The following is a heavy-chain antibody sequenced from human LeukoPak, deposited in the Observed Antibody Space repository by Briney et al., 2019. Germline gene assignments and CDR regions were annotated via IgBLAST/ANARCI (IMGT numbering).Heavy chain of an antibody. J-gene: IGHJ4*02. Sequence: SVKVSCKASGGTFSSYAISWVRQAHGQGLEWMGGIIPIFGTANYAQKFQGRVTITTDESTSTAYMELSSLRSEDTAVYYCAREYYDSSGGYFDYWGQGTLVTVSS. CDR1: GGTFSSYA. CDR2: IIPIFGTA. CDR3: AREYYDSSGGYFDY. V-gene: IGHV1-69*05. D-gene: IGHD3-22*01.